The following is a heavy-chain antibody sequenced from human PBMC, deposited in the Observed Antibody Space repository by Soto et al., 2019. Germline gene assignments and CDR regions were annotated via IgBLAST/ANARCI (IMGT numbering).Heavy chain of an antibody. D-gene: IGHD1-7*01. J-gene: IGHJ5*02. Sequence: PGGSLRLSCAASGFTFSSYWMHWVRQAPGKGLVWVSRINSDGSSTSYADSVKGRFTISRDNAKNTLYLQMNSLRAEDTAVYYCARAWNYDNWFDPWGQGTLVTVSS. V-gene: IGHV3-74*01. CDR3: ARAWNYDNWFDP. CDR2: INSDGSST. CDR1: GFTFSSYW.